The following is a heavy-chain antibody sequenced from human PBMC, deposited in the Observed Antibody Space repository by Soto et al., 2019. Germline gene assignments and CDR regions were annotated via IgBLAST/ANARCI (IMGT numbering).Heavy chain of an antibody. V-gene: IGHV1-69*01. J-gene: IGHJ5*01. D-gene: IGHD3-9*01. CDR1: GGVFSNYA. Sequence: QVQLVQSGAEVKQPGSSVKVSCKASGGVFSNYALTWVRQAPGQGPEWVGGLVPVFGTPNYAPKFQGRVTVTADESARTGYLELSTLTSAGTDIYFCARGSHCLSTGYYFDTWGHGTLVIVSS. CDR3: ARGSHCLSTGYYFDT. CDR2: LVPVFGTP.